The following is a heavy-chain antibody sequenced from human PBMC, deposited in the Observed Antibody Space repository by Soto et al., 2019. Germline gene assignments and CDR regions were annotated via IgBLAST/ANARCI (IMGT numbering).Heavy chain of an antibody. CDR2: IANNGAST. V-gene: IGHV3-23*01. J-gene: IGHJ4*02. CDR3: AKSGQDGNYFDY. CDR1: GFTFSVYG. Sequence: GGSLRLSCAASGFTFSVYGMSWVRQAPGKGLEWVSAIANNGASTYYANSVKGRFTISRDSSKDTLYLQMNSLRAEDTALYYCAKSGQDGNYFDYWGRGTLVTVSS.